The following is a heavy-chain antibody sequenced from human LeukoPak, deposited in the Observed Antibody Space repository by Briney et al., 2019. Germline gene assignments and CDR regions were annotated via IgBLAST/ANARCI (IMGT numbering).Heavy chain of an antibody. D-gene: IGHD3-16*01. CDR2: ISGSGGST. Sequence: GGSLRLSCAASGFTFSSYAMSWVRQAPGKGLEWVSAISGSGGSTYYADSVKGRFTISRDNSKNTLYLQMNSLRAEDTAVYYCARAVSGGYYYYYYMDVWGKGTTVTVS. V-gene: IGHV3-23*01. CDR3: ARAVSGGYYYYYYMDV. J-gene: IGHJ6*03. CDR1: GFTFSSYA.